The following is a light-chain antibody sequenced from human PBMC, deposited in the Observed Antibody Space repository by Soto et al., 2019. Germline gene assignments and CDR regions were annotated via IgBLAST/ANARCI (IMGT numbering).Light chain of an antibody. CDR2: DVS. CDR3: QQFNSYPLT. V-gene: IGKV1-13*02. J-gene: IGKJ5*01. CDR1: QGIRGA. Sequence: AIQVTQSPSSLSASVGDRVTITCRASQGIRGALAWYQQKPGKPPRLLIYDVSTLESGVPSRFSGSSSGTEFTLTISSLQSEDFGTYLCQQFNSYPLTFGHGTRLESK.